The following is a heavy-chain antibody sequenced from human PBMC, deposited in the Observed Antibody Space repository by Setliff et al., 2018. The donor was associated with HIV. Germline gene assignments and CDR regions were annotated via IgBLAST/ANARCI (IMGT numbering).Heavy chain of an antibody. CDR1: GVTFTTYS. D-gene: IGHD2-21*01. CDR3: TRGRGIIGALVY. CDR2: IIPIFSTS. Sequence: SVKVSCKPSGVTFTTYSITWVRQAPGQGLEWMGGIIPIFSTSNYAQRFQGRVTITADESTSTDYMELYNLRSEDTAMYYCTRGRGIIGALVYWGQGTLVTVSS. V-gene: IGHV1-69*13. J-gene: IGHJ4*02.